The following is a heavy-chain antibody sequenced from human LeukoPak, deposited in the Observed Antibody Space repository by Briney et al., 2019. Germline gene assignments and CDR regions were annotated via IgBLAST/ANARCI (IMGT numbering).Heavy chain of an antibody. CDR1: GGSISSYY. Sequence: PSETLSLTCTVSGGSISSYYWSWIRQPPGKGLEWIGYIYYSGSTNYDPSLKSRVTTSVDTSKNQFSLKLSSVTAADTAVYYCARDLDYGDYVSAFDIWGQGTMVTVSS. CDR3: ARDLDYGDYVSAFDI. D-gene: IGHD4-17*01. CDR2: IYYSGST. V-gene: IGHV4-59*01. J-gene: IGHJ3*02.